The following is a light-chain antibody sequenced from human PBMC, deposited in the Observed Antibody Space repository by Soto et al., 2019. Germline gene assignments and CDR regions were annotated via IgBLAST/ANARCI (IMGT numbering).Light chain of an antibody. Sequence: DIQVTQSPSSLSASVGDRVTITCRASQRISNYLNWYQEEPGKAPKLLIYGASSLQSGVPPRFSGSGSGTDFTLTISSLQPEDFATYYCQQSYDNPYTFGQGTKVDIE. CDR3: QQSYDNPYT. CDR2: GAS. J-gene: IGKJ2*01. V-gene: IGKV1-39*01. CDR1: QRISNY.